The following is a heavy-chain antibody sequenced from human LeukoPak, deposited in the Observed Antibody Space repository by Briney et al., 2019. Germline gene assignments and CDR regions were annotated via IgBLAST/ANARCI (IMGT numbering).Heavy chain of an antibody. CDR2: ISSSSSTL. CDR1: GFTFSSYS. D-gene: IGHD3-9*01. V-gene: IGHV3-48*01. J-gene: IGHJ4*02. CDR3: AIYYDILTGREY. Sequence: PGGSLRLSCAASGFTFSSYSMNWVRQAPGKGLEWVSYISSSSSTLYYADSVKGRFTISRDNAKNSLYLQMNSLRAEDTAVYYCAIYYDILTGREYWGQGTLVTVSS.